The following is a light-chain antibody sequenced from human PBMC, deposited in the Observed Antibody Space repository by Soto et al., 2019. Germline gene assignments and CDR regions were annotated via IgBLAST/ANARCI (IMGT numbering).Light chain of an antibody. Sequence: GVKITITCRVSQSISKSLNWYQQKPGEAPELLIYGASKLQSGVPSRFSGSGSVTDFTLTISSLQPEDSASYYCQGSYSGPVAFGQWTKVDIK. CDR1: QSISKS. CDR3: QGSYSGPVA. CDR2: GAS. J-gene: IGKJ1*01. V-gene: IGKV1-39*01.